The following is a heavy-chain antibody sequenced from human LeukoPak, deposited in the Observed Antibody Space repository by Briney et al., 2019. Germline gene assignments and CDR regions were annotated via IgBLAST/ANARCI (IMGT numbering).Heavy chain of an antibody. CDR3: ARGSGNWNNYYYYYYMDV. J-gene: IGHJ6*03. CDR1: GGSISSYY. V-gene: IGHV4-4*07. Sequence: SETLSLTCTVSGGSISSYYWSWIRQPAGKGLEWIGRIYTSGSTNYNPSLKSRVTMSVDTSKNQFSLKLSSVTAADTAVYYCARGSGNWNNYYYYYYMDVWGKGTTVTVSS. D-gene: IGHD1-1*01. CDR2: IYTSGST.